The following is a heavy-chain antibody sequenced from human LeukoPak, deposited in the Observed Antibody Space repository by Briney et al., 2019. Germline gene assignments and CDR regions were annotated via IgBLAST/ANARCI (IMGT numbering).Heavy chain of an antibody. V-gene: IGHV3-66*01. CDR3: ASPYGDYVYDAFDI. CDR2: IYGGGST. CDR1: GFTVSSNY. Sequence: GGSLRLSCTASGFTVSSNYMSWVRQAPGKGLEWVSVIYGGGSTYYADSVKGRFTISRDNSKNTLYLQMNSLRAEDTAVYYCASPYGDYVYDAFDIWGQGTMVTVSS. J-gene: IGHJ3*02. D-gene: IGHD4-17*01.